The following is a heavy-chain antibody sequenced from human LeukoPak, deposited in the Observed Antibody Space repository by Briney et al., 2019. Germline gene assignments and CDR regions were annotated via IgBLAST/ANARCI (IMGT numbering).Heavy chain of an antibody. CDR1: GGSFSGYY. J-gene: IGHJ4*02. CDR2: INHSGST. D-gene: IGHD3-10*01. Sequence: SETLSLTCAVYGGSFSGYYWSWIRQPPGKGLEWIGEINHSGSTNYNPSLKSRVTISVDTSKNQFSLKLSSVTAADTAVYYCATDCYGSGRYFDYWGQGTLVTVSS. V-gene: IGHV4-34*01. CDR3: ATDCYGSGRYFDY.